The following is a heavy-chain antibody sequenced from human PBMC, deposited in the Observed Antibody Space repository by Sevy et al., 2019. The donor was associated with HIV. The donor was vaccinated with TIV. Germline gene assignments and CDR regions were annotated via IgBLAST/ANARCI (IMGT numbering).Heavy chain of an antibody. CDR3: ATTPWGNYGMDV. V-gene: IGHV4-39*01. CDR2: IYYSGST. J-gene: IGHJ6*02. D-gene: IGHD3-16*01. Sequence: SETLSLTCTVSGGSISSSSYYWGWIRQPPGKGLEWIGSIYYSGSTYYNPSLKSRVTISVDTSKNQFSLKLSSVTAADTAVYYCATTPWGNYGMDVWGQWTTVTVSS. CDR1: GGSISSSSYY.